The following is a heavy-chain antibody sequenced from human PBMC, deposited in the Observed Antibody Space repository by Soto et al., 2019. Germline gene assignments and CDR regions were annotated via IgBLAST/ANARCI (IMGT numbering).Heavy chain of an antibody. CDR2: INPNSGGT. V-gene: IGHV1-2*02. CDR1: GYTFTGYY. CDR3: ARSYGKWWIQLWLPQGGDGAFDI. D-gene: IGHD5-18*01. J-gene: IGHJ3*02. Sequence: QVQLVQSGAEVKKPGASVKVSCKASGYTFTGYYMHWVRQAPGQGLEWMGWINPNSGGTNYAQKFQGRVTMTRDTSISTAYMELSRLRSDDTAVYYCARSYGKWWIQLWLPQGGDGAFDIWGQGTMVTVSS.